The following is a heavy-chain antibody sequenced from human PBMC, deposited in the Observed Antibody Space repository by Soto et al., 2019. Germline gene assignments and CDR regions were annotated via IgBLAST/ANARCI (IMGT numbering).Heavy chain of an antibody. J-gene: IGHJ6*03. CDR1: GFTFSTYV. D-gene: IGHD3-9*01. CDR2: FRSSGDYT. CDR3: AKLSYYDILTGSSCTWNYYYMDV. Sequence: GGSLRLSCAASGFTFSTYVMSWVRQAPGKGLEWVSAFRSSGDYTYYVDSVKGRFTISRDNSKNTLYLQMNSLRAEDTAVYYCAKLSYYDILTGSSCTWNYYYMDVWGKGTTVTVSS. V-gene: IGHV3-23*01.